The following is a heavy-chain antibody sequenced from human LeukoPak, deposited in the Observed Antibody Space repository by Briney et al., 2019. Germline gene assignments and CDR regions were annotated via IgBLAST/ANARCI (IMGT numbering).Heavy chain of an antibody. D-gene: IGHD4-17*01. J-gene: IGHJ4*02. Sequence: GGSLRLSCVASGFTVSNYYMSWVRQTPGEGLEWLSVIYSGGSAYYADSVKGRFTISRDNSKNTLYLQMNSLRPEDSATYYCAKTIRTYGDYHTLDYWGQGTLVTVSS. CDR3: AKTIRTYGDYHTLDY. CDR2: IYSGGSA. CDR1: GFTVSNYY. V-gene: IGHV3-53*05.